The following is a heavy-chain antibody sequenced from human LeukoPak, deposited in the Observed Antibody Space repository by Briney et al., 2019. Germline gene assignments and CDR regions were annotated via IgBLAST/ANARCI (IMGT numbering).Heavy chain of an antibody. J-gene: IGHJ3*02. V-gene: IGHV1-18*01. CDR3: ARVKDRFSGSYYVGSGFDI. CDR2: ISPYNGNT. Sequence: ASVKVSCKASGYTFPNYGVTWVRQATGQGLEWMGWISPYNGNTNYAQKLQGRVTMTTDTSTSTVYVELRTLISDVTAVYYCARVKDRFSGSYYVGSGFDIWGQGTTVTVSS. CDR1: GYTFPNYG. D-gene: IGHD1-26*01.